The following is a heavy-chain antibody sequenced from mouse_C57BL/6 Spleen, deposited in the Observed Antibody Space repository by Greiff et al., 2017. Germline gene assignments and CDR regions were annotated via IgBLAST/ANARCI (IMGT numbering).Heavy chain of an antibody. D-gene: IGHD2-4*01. J-gene: IGHJ4*01. CDR3: ARSIYYDYSYAMDY. Sequence: QVQLQQPGAELVMPGASVKLSCKASGYTFTSYWMHWVKQRPGQGLEWIGEIDPSDSYTNYNQKFKGKSTLTVDKSSSTAYMQLSSLTSEDSAVYYCARSIYYDYSYAMDYWGKGTSVTVA. CDR2: IDPSDSYT. V-gene: IGHV1-69*01. CDR1: GYTFTSYW.